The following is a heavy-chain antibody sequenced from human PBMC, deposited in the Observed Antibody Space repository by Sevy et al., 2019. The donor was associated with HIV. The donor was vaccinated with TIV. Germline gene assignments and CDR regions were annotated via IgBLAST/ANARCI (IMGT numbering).Heavy chain of an antibody. V-gene: IGHV3-30*18. D-gene: IGHD2-15*01. CDR2: LSYDGREK. Sequence: GGSLRLSCAASGFTFSTYGMHWVRQAPGKGLEWVAVLSYDGREKYYGNSVKGGFTISRDNSKNTLYLQMNSLRDEDTAVYYCAKVGPHCSGGTCYHPLFDYCGQGTLVTVSS. CDR1: GFTFSTYG. CDR3: AKVGPHCSGGTCYHPLFDY. J-gene: IGHJ4*02.